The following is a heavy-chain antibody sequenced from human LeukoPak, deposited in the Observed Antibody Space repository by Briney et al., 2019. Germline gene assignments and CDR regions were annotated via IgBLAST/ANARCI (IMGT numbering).Heavy chain of an antibody. D-gene: IGHD3-22*01. V-gene: IGHV3-23*01. J-gene: IGHJ4*02. CDR3: AKDSPTSYDSRTHDY. CDR1: GFTFSSYP. Sequence: QPGGSLRLSCAASGFTFSSYPMTWVRQPPGKGREWVSAISGSGGSTYYADSVKGRFTISRDNSKNTLYLQMNSLRAEDTAVYYCAKDSPTSYDSRTHDYWGQGTLVTVSS. CDR2: ISGSGGST.